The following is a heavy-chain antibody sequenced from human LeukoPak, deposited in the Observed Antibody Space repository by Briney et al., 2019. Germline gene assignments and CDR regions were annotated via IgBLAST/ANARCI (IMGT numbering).Heavy chain of an antibody. CDR1: GFTFSSYA. D-gene: IGHD3-22*01. Sequence: GGSLRLSCAASGFTFSSYAMHWVRQAPGKGLEWVAVISYDGSNECYADSVKGRFTISRDNSKNTLFLQMNSLRAEDTAVYSCARDRSYDSSGFYYLLRVDGLDNWGQGTLVTVSS. CDR3: ARDRSYDSSGFYYLLRVDGLDN. CDR2: ISYDGSNE. V-gene: IGHV3-30*04. J-gene: IGHJ4*02.